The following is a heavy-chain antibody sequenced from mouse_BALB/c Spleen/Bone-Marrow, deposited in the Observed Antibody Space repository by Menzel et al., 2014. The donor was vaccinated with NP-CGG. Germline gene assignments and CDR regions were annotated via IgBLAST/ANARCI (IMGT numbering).Heavy chain of an antibody. CDR1: GFNIXDTY. CDR3: SSYAMDH. CDR2: IDPANGNT. V-gene: IGHV14-3*02. Sequence: EVKLVESGAELVKPGASVKLSCTASGFNIXDTYMHWVKQRPEQGLEWIGRIDPANGNTKYDPKFQGKATITADTSSNTAYLQLSSLTSEDTAVYYGSSYAMDHWGQGTSVTVSS. J-gene: IGHJ4*01.